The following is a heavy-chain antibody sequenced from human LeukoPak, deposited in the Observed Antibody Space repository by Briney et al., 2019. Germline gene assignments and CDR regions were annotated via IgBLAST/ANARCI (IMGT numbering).Heavy chain of an antibody. J-gene: IGHJ4*02. CDR3: TTLGMAYYDFWSGYRGDY. V-gene: IGHV3-15*01. Sequence: PGGSLRLSCAASGFTFSNAWMSWVRQAPGKGLEWVGRIKSKTDGGTTDYAAPVKGRFTISRDDSKNTLYLQMNSLKTEDTAVYYCTTLGMAYYDFWSGYRGDYWGQGTLVTVSS. CDR1: GFTFSNAW. CDR2: IKSKTDGGTT. D-gene: IGHD3-3*01.